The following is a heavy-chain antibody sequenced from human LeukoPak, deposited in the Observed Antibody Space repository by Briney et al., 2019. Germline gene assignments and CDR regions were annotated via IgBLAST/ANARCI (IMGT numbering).Heavy chain of an antibody. V-gene: IGHV3-30-3*01. Sequence: GRSLRLSCAASGFTFSSYAMHWVRQAPGKGLEWVAVISYDGSNKYYADSVKGRFTISRDNSKNTLYLQMNSLRAEDTAVYYYARDSNDGYGDYFDYWGQGTLVTVSS. CDR1: GFTFSSYA. CDR3: ARDSNDGYGDYFDY. D-gene: IGHD4-17*01. CDR2: ISYDGSNK. J-gene: IGHJ4*02.